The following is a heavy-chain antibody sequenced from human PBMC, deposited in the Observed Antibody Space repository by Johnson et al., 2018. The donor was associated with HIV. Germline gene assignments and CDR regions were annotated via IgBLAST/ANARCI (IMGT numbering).Heavy chain of an antibody. V-gene: IGHV3-11*04. CDR3: ARGLGGGACDT. Sequence: QVQLVESGGGLVKPGGSLRLSCSASGFTFSDSYITWIRQAPGKGLEWLSYISSSGSTIYYADSVKGRFTSSRDNSTNSLYLQMSSRRVQDTAVYYCARGLGGGACDTWGQGTMVTVSS. J-gene: IGHJ3*02. CDR1: GFTFSDSY. CDR2: ISSSGSTI. D-gene: IGHD3-16*01.